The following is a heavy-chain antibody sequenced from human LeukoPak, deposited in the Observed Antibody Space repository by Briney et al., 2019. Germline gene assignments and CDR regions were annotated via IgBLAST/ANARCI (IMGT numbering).Heavy chain of an antibody. CDR2: IAYK. CDR1: GFTFTNYG. CDR3: ANLPYNWNEYFDDY. V-gene: IGHV3-30*02. D-gene: IGHD1-1*01. Sequence: GGSLRLSCAASGFTFTNYGMHWVRQAPGKGLEWVAYIAYKDYVDSVRGRFTVSRDNSKNTLYLQMDSLRAEDTAVYYCANLPYNWNEYFDDYWGRGTLVTVSS. J-gene: IGHJ4*02.